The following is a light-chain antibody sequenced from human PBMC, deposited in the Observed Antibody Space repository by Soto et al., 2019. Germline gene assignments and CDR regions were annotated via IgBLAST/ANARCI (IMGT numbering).Light chain of an antibody. CDR3: QQRSNWPIT. J-gene: IGKJ5*01. CDR1: QTVSSNF. CDR2: DTS. V-gene: IGKV3D-20*02. Sequence: EIVLTQSPGTLSLSPGDRATLSCSASQTVSSNFLAWYQQRPGQAPRLVIYDTSTRATGVPARFSGSGSGTEFTLTISSLEPEDFVVYYCQQRSNWPITFGQGTRLEIK.